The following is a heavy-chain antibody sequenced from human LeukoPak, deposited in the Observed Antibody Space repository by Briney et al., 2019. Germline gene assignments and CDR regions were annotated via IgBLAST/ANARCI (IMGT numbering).Heavy chain of an antibody. V-gene: IGHV4-34*01. J-gene: IGHJ4*02. Sequence: PSETLSLTCAVYGGSFSGYYWSWIRQPPGKGLEWIGEINHSGSTNYNPSLKSRVTISVDTSKNQFSLKLSSVTAADTAVYYCARLHHYWGQGTLVTVSS. CDR2: INHSGST. CDR3: ARLHHY. CDR1: GGSFSGYY.